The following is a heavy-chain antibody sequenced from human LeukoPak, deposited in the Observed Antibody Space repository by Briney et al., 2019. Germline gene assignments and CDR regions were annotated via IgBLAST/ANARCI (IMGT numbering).Heavy chain of an antibody. D-gene: IGHD5-18*01. V-gene: IGHV4-39*01. Sequence: PSETLSLTCTVSGGSISSSSYYWGWIRQPPGKGLEWIGSIYYSGSTYYNPSLKSRVTISVDTSKTQFSLKLSSVTAADTAVYYCARAGYGYGYRGPAWFDPWGQGTLVTVSS. CDR1: GGSISSSSYY. J-gene: IGHJ5*02. CDR3: ARAGYGYGYRGPAWFDP. CDR2: IYYSGST.